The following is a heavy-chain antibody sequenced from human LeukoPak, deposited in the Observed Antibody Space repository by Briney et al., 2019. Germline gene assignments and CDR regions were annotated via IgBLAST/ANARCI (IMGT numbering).Heavy chain of an antibody. Sequence: GRSLRLSCAASGFTFSSYGMHWVRQAPGKGLEWVAVIWYDGSNKYYADSVKGRFTISRDNSKNTLYLQMNSLRAEDTAVYYCAREGYYYDSSGWGAFDIWGQGTMVTVSS. V-gene: IGHV3-33*01. CDR2: IWYDGSNK. D-gene: IGHD3-22*01. J-gene: IGHJ3*02. CDR3: AREGYYYDSSGWGAFDI. CDR1: GFTFSSYG.